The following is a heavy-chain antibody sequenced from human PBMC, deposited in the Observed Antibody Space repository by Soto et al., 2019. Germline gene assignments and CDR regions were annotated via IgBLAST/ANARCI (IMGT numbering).Heavy chain of an antibody. Sequence: SETLSLTCAVSGGSISSGGYSWSWIRQPPGKGLEWIGYIYHSGSTYYNPSLKSRVTISVDRSKNQFSLKLSSVTAADTAVYYCARALLGYCSSTSCYTPLFDYWGQGTLVTVSS. CDR1: GGSISSGGYS. CDR3: ARALLGYCSSTSCYTPLFDY. J-gene: IGHJ4*02. D-gene: IGHD2-2*02. CDR2: IYHSGST. V-gene: IGHV4-30-2*01.